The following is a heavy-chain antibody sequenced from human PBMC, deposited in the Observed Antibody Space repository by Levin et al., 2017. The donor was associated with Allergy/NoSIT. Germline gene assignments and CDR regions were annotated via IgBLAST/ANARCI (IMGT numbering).Heavy chain of an antibody. CDR1: GFTFSSYA. Sequence: LAGGSLRLSCAASGFTFSSYAMSWVRQSPGKGLEWVSAISGSGGSTYYADSVKGRFTISRDNSKNTLYLQMNSLRVEDTAVYYCAKGGILGWNSVLNAFDIWGQGTMVTVSS. CDR3: AKGGILGWNSVLNAFDI. D-gene: IGHD1-7*01. J-gene: IGHJ3*02. V-gene: IGHV3-23*01. CDR2: ISGSGGST.